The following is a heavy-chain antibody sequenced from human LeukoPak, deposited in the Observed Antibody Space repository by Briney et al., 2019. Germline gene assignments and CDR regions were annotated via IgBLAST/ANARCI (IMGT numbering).Heavy chain of an antibody. CDR3: ARLWNVVNVHWGFFDS. CDR2: INTSSTSI. D-gene: IGHD1-1*01. J-gene: IGHJ4*02. Sequence: GGSLRLSCAASGLTFSDYYMNWLRQAPGKGLEWVSSINTSSTSIYYADSVKGRFTISRDNAKNSLYLQMNSLRAEDTAVYFCARLWNVVNVHWGFFDSWGQGTLVSVSS. V-gene: IGHV3-69-1*01. CDR1: GLTFSDYY.